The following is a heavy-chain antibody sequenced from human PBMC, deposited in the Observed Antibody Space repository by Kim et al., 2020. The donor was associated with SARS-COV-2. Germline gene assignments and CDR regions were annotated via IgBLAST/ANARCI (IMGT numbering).Heavy chain of an antibody. V-gene: IGHV3-21*01. J-gene: IGHJ4*02. CDR3: ARDHYGNFDY. Sequence: YIYYADSVKGRFTISRDNAKNSLYLQMNSLRAEDTAMYYCARDHYGNFDYWGQGTLVTVSS. CDR2: YI. D-gene: IGHD3-10*01.